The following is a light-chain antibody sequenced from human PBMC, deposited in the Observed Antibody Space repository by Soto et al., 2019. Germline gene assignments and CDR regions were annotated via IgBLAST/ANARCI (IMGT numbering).Light chain of an antibody. CDR1: QSILHSNGYKY. CDR2: LGS. CDR3: MQALQTPQT. V-gene: IGKV2-28*01. Sequence: DIVMTQSPLSLPVTPGEPASISCRSSQSILHSNGYKYLDWYLQKPGQSPQLLIYLGSNRASGVPDRFSGSGSGTDYTLKISRVEAEDVGVYYCMQALQTPQTSGPGTKVDIK. J-gene: IGKJ3*01.